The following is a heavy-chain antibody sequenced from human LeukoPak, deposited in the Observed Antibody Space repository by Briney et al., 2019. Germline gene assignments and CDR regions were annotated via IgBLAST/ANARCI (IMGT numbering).Heavy chain of an antibody. CDR1: GESFSGYY. V-gene: IGHV4-34*01. CDR3: ARVGYCSGGSCQDY. D-gene: IGHD2-15*01. CDR2: INHSGST. Sequence: SETLSLTCAVYGESFSGYYWSWIRQPPGKGLEWIGEINHSGSTNYNPSLKSRVTISVDTSKNQFSLKLSSVTAADTAVYYCARVGYCSGGSCQDYWGQGTLVTVSS. J-gene: IGHJ4*02.